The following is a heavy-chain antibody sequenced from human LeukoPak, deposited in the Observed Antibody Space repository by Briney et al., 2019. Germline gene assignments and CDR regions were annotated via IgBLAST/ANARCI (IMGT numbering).Heavy chain of an antibody. J-gene: IGHJ4*02. CDR1: GGSISSSSYY. D-gene: IGHD1-26*01. V-gene: IGHV4-39*07. CDR2: IYYSGST. CDR3: AREGIVGAYYFDY. Sequence: SETLPLTCTVSGGSISSSSYYWGWIRQPPGKGLEWIGSIYYSGSTNYNPSLKSRVTISVDTSKNQFSLKLSSVTAADTAVYYCAREGIVGAYYFDYWGQGTLVTVSS.